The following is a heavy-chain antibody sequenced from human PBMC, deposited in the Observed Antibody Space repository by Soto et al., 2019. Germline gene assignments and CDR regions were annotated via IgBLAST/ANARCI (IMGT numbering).Heavy chain of an antibody. V-gene: IGHV3-30*18. J-gene: IGHJ4*02. CDR3: ANPERIAAGASFDY. CDR1: GFTFSSYG. CDR2: ISYDGSNK. Sequence: QVQLVESGGGVVQPGRSLRLSCAASGFTFSSYGMHWVRQAPGKGLEWVAVISYDGSNKYYADSVKGRFTISRDNSKNTLHLQMKRLRAEDTAAYYCANPERIAAGASFDYWGQGTLVTVSS. D-gene: IGHD6-13*01.